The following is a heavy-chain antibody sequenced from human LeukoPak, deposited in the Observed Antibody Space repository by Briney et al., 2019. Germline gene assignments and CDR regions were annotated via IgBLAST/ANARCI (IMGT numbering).Heavy chain of an antibody. J-gene: IGHJ4*02. Sequence: PSDTLPLTCTVSGGWISHYLWSWMHQSPGQELTGIGYIYYSGSTNYNPSLKSRVTILVDTSKNQFSLKVSSVTAADTAVYYCARGQYSGSCFDNWGQGSLVTVSS. CDR2: IYYSGST. D-gene: IGHD1-26*01. CDR3: ARGQYSGSCFDN. CDR1: GGWISHYL. V-gene: IGHV4-59*07.